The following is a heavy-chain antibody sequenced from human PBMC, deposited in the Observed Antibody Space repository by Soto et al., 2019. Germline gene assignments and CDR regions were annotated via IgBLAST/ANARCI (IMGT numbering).Heavy chain of an antibody. D-gene: IGHD1-1*01. J-gene: IGHJ4*02. CDR3: ARLGLRHDIDY. CDR2: IHNSGST. CDR1: GDSINGYH. Sequence: SETLSLTCAVSGDSINGYHWNCIRQPSGKEVKWIGYIHNSGSTTYNSSLKSRVTISIDTSKKQSSLKLTSVTAAVTAVYYCARLGLRHDIDYRGQRTLVTGAS. V-gene: IGHV4-59*01.